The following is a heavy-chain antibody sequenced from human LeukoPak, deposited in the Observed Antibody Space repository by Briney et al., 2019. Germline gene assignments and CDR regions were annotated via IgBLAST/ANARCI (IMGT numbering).Heavy chain of an antibody. CDR3: AKTRDDYNFFDY. J-gene: IGHJ4*02. D-gene: IGHD5-24*01. V-gene: IGHV3-23*01. CDR1: GFSVSSNY. Sequence: GSLLLSCAASGFSVSSNYMSWVRQAPGKGLTWVSVISGSGDNTYYADSVKGRFTISRDNSKNTLYLQMNSLRAEDTAVYYCAKTRDDYNFFDYWGQGTLVTVSS. CDR2: ISGSGDNT.